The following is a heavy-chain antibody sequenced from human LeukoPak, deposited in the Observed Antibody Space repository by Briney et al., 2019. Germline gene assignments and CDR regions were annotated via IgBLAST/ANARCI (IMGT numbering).Heavy chain of an antibody. D-gene: IGHD5-12*01. CDR2: INHSGST. CDR1: GGSFSGYY. CDR3: ARAGYSGYPS. Sequence: SETLSRTCAVYGGSFSGYYWSWIRQPPGKGLEWIGEINHSGSTNYNPSLKSRVTISVDTSKNQFSLKLSSVTAADTAVYYCARAGYSGYPSWGQGTLVTVSS. V-gene: IGHV4-34*01. J-gene: IGHJ4*02.